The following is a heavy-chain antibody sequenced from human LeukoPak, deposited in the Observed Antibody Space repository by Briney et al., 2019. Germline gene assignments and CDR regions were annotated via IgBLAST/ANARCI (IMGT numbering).Heavy chain of an antibody. Sequence: SETLSLTCTVSGYSISSGYYWGWIRQPPGKGLEWIGSIYHSGSTNYNPSLKSRVTISVDTSKNQFSLKLSSVTAADTAVYYCARGGSPVGATNDYWGQGTLVTVSS. CDR1: GYSISSGYY. J-gene: IGHJ4*02. D-gene: IGHD1-26*01. CDR2: IYHSGST. V-gene: IGHV4-38-2*02. CDR3: ARGGSPVGATNDY.